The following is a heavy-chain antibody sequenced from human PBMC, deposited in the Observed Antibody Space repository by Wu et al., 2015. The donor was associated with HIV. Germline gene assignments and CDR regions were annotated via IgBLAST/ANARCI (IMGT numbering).Heavy chain of an antibody. CDR2: MSPNSGNT. Sequence: QVQLVQSGAEVKKPGASVKVSCKASGYTFTFYDINWVRQATGQGLEWMGWMSPNSGNTGYAQKFQGRITMTRSTSIRTAYMELSSLRSEDTAIYYCARQRAYTSGWYIYDYWGQGTLVTVSS. CDR3: ARQRAYTSGWYIYDY. D-gene: IGHD6-19*01. J-gene: IGHJ4*02. CDR1: GYTFTFYD. V-gene: IGHV1-8*01.